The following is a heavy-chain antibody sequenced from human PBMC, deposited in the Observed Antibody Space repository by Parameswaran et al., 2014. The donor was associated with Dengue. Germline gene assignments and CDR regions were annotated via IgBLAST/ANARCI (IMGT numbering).Heavy chain of an antibody. Sequence: VRQAPGQGLEWMGRIIPILGIANYAQKFQGRVTITADKSTSTAYMELSSLRSEDTAVYYCARAPTIFGVVTTIFDYWGQGTLVTVSS. J-gene: IGHJ4*02. CDR3: ARAPTIFGVVTTIFDY. V-gene: IGHV1-69*04. D-gene: IGHD3-3*01. CDR2: IIPILGIA.